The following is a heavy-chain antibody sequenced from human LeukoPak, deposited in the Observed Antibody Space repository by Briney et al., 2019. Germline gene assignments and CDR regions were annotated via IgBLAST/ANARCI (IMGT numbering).Heavy chain of an antibody. J-gene: IGHJ4*02. D-gene: IGHD3-22*01. CDR1: GCTFSSYA. V-gene: IGHV3-30-3*01. CDR2: ISYDGSNK. CDR3: ARPYYYDSSGYSFDY. Sequence: GRSLRLSCAASGCTFSSYAMHWVRQAPGKGLEWVAVISYDGSNKYYADSVKGRFTISRDNSKNTLYLQMNSLRAEDTAVYYCARPYYYDSSGYSFDYWGQGTLVTVSS.